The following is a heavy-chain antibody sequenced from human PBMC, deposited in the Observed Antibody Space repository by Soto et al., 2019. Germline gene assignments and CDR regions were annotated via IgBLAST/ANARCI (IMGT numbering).Heavy chain of an antibody. J-gene: IGHJ4*02. CDR3: AREQGAAADYFDY. CDR1: GFTFSSYG. CDR2: IWYDGSKK. Sequence: QVHLVESGGGVVQPGASLRLSCAASGFTFSSYGMHWVRQAPGKGLEWMAVIWYDGSKKYYADSVKGRFTISRDNSKTTLYLQMNSLTAEDTAVYFCAREQGAAADYFDYWGRGTLVTVSS. V-gene: IGHV3-33*01. D-gene: IGHD6-13*01.